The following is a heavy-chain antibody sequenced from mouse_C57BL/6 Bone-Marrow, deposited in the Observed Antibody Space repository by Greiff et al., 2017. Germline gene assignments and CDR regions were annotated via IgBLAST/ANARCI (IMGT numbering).Heavy chain of an antibody. Sequence: VLLQQPGTDLVKPGASVKLSCKASGYTFTSYGMHWVRQTPGQGLEWIGNINPSNGGTNYTETVKGKATLTVDKSSSTAFLQLSSLTSEDSAVYCCARRGDVAMDYWGQGTSVTVSS. D-gene: IGHD3-3*01. CDR3: ARRGDVAMDY. CDR1: GYTFTSYG. J-gene: IGHJ4*01. V-gene: IGHV1-53*01. CDR2: INPSNGGT.